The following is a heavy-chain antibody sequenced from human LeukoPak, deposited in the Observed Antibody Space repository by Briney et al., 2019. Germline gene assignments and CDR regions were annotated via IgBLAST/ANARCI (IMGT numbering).Heavy chain of an antibody. J-gene: IGHJ3*02. D-gene: IGHD2-21*02. Sequence: GGSLRLSCAASGFTFSSYWMSWVRQAPGKGLEWVANIKQDGSEKHYVDSVKGRFTISRDNAKNSQYLQMNSLRAEDTAVYYCARDTGAYCGGDCYTDAFDIWGQGTMVTVSS. V-gene: IGHV3-7*01. CDR2: IKQDGSEK. CDR3: ARDTGAYCGGDCYTDAFDI. CDR1: GFTFSSYW.